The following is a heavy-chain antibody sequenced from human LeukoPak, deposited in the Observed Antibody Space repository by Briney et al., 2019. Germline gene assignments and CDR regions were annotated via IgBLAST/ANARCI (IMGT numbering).Heavy chain of an antibody. CDR1: GGSFSGYY. D-gene: IGHD3-9*01. V-gene: IGHV4-34*01. J-gene: IGHJ4*02. Sequence: SETLSLTCAVYGGSFSGYYWSWIRQPPGKGLEWIGEINHSGSTNYNPSLKSRVTISVDTSKNQFSLKLSSVTAADTAVYYCARWPHYVRDILTGYYGVYYFDYWGQGTLVTVSS. CDR2: INHSGST. CDR3: ARWPHYVRDILTGYYGVYYFDY.